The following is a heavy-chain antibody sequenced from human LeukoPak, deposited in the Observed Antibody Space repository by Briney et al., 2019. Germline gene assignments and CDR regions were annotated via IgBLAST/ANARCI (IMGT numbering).Heavy chain of an antibody. CDR1: GFTFSSYS. CDR3: ARERCSGGSCFSNSDY. V-gene: IGHV3-21*01. D-gene: IGHD2-15*01. CDR2: ISSSSTYI. J-gene: IGHJ4*02. Sequence: XGSLRLSCAASGFTFSSYSMNWVRQAPGKGLEWVSSISSSSTYIYYADSVKGRFTISRDNAKNSLYLQMNSLRAEDTAVYYCARERCSGGSCFSNSDYWGQGTLVTVSS.